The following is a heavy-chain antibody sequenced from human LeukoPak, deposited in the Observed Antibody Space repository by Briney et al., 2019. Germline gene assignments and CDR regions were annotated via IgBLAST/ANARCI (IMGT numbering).Heavy chain of an antibody. D-gene: IGHD6-19*01. CDR2: INWKGGST. J-gene: IGHJ3*01. V-gene: IGHV3-20*04. CDR3: ARGVAVAAFSAFDV. Sequence: PGGSLRLSCAASGFIFDDYGMSWVRQAPGKGLEWVSGINWKGGSTGYADSVKGRFTISRDNAKNSLYLQMNSLKAEDTAVYYCARGVAVAAFSAFDVWGQGTMVTVSS. CDR1: GFIFDDYG.